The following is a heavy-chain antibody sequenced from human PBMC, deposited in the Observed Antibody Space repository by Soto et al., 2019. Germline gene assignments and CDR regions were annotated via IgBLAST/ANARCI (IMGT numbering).Heavy chain of an antibody. CDR3: ARLGGRASSWYVGY. CDR1: GGSISSYY. CDR2: IYYSGST. V-gene: IGHV4-59*08. J-gene: IGHJ4*02. D-gene: IGHD6-13*01. Sequence: QVQLQESGPGLVKPSETLSLTCTVSGGSISSYYWSWIRQPPGKGLEWIGYIYYSGSTNYNPSVKSRVTISVDTSKNQFSLKLSSVTAADTAVYYCARLGGRASSWYVGYWGQGTLVTVSS.